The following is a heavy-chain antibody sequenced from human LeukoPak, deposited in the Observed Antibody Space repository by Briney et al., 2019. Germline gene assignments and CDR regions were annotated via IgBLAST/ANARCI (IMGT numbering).Heavy chain of an antibody. Sequence: GGSLRLSCAAFGFTFSNAWMSWVRQAPGKGLEWVGRIKSKTDGGTTDYAAPVKGRFTISRDDSKNTMYLQMNSLKTEDTAVYYCTGIDYGDPYYFDYWRQGTLVTVSS. CDR1: GFTFSNAW. D-gene: IGHD4-17*01. CDR2: IKSKTDGGTT. CDR3: TGIDYGDPYYFDY. J-gene: IGHJ4*02. V-gene: IGHV3-15*01.